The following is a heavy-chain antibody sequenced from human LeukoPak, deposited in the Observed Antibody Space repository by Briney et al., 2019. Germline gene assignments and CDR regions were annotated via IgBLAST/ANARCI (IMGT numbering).Heavy chain of an antibody. CDR1: GYTFSNHG. Sequence: ASVKVSCKASGYTFSNHGISWVRQAPGQGLEWMGWISGYNGQTEYAQKFQGRVTLTTETSTSTAYMEVRSLTSDDTAVYYCARDIGVSQFDYWGQGTLVTVSS. CDR2: ISGYNGQT. J-gene: IGHJ4*02. D-gene: IGHD3-10*01. V-gene: IGHV1-18*01. CDR3: ARDIGVSQFDY.